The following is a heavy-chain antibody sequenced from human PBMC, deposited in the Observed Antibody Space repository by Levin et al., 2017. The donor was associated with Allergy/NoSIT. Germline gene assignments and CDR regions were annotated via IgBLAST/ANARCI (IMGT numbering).Heavy chain of an antibody. V-gene: IGHV1-69*04. CDR2: IIPILGIA. Sequence: ASVKVSCKASGGTFSSYAISWVRQAPGQGLEWMGRIIPILGIANYAQKFQGRVTITADKSTSTAYMELSSLRSEDTAVYYCASTGRAMDYLDYYYGMDVWGQGTTVTVSS. CDR1: GGTFSSYA. J-gene: IGHJ6*02. CDR3: ASTGRAMDYLDYYYGMDV. D-gene: IGHD3-10*01.